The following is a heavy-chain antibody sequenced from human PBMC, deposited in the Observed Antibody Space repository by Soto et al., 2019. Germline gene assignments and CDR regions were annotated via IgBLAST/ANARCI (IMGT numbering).Heavy chain of an antibody. D-gene: IGHD3-10*01. V-gene: IGHV1-3*01. Sequence: QVQLVQSGAEVKKPGSSVKVSCKASGYTFTSYAMHWVRQAPGQRLEWMGWINAGNGNTKYSQKFQGRVTINRDTSANGAYMKLSCLNSEDTVVGYSSCDGSESDFIALGMDVWGQGATVAVSS. CDR2: INAGNGNT. CDR3: SCDGSESDFIALGMDV. CDR1: GYTFTSYA. J-gene: IGHJ6*01.